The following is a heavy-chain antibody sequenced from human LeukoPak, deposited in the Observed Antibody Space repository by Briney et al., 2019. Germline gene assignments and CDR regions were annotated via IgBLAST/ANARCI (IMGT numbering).Heavy chain of an antibody. D-gene: IGHD2-15*01. J-gene: IGHJ6*03. Sequence: PGGSLRLSCAASGFTFSSYAMSWVRQAPGKGLEWVSAISGSGDSTYYADSVKGRFTFSRDNSKNTLYLQMNSLRAEYTAVYYCAKDQYCSDGGCSYYYYYYMDVWGKGTAVTVSS. CDR2: ISGSGDST. CDR3: AKDQYCSDGGCSYYYYYYMDV. CDR1: GFTFSSYA. V-gene: IGHV3-23*01.